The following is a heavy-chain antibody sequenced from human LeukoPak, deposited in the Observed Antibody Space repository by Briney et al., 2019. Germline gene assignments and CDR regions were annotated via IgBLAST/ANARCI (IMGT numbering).Heavy chain of an antibody. V-gene: IGHV4-61*02. D-gene: IGHD3-22*01. CDR3: AREDDSSGYSLDY. CDR2: IYTSGST. CDR1: GGSISSGSYY. J-gene: IGHJ4*02. Sequence: SSETLSLTCTVPGGSISSGSYYWSWIRPPAGKGLEWIGRIYTSGSTNYSPSLKRRVTISVDTSKNQFSLKLSSVTAADTAVYYCAREDDSSGYSLDYWGQGTLVTVSS.